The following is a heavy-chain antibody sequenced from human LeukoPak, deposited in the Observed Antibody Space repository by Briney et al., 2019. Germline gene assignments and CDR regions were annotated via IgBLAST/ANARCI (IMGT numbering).Heavy chain of an antibody. D-gene: IGHD3-9*01. V-gene: IGHV4-59*01. J-gene: IGHJ4*02. Sequence: PSETLSLTRTVSGGSISSYYWSWIRQPPGKGLEWIGYIYYSGSTNYNPSLKSRVTISVDTSKNQFSLKLSSVTAADTAVYYCARADYDILTGYYSFSYWGQRTMVTVSS. CDR3: ARADYDILTGYYSFSY. CDR1: GGSISSYY. CDR2: IYYSGST.